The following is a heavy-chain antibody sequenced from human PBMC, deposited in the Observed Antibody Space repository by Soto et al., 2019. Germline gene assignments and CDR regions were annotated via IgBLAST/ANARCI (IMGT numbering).Heavy chain of an antibody. D-gene: IGHD3-10*01. CDR3: ARGPGSGGFRPYYIDY. J-gene: IGHJ4*02. Sequence: PGWSMRLCCSASGVIFSDYYMNWIRQAPGKGLEWISYISGSSGTIYYADSVRGRLTISRDNAKNSLYLQMSSLRAEDTAVYYCARGPGSGGFRPYYIDYCGQEILVTVSS. V-gene: IGHV3-11*01. CDR2: ISGSSGTI. CDR1: GVIFSDYY.